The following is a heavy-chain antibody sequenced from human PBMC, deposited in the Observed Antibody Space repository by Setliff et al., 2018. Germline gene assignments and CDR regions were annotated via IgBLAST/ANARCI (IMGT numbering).Heavy chain of an antibody. V-gene: IGHV1-46*01. D-gene: IGHD6-13*01. CDR3: ARAGAAAAGKKGVFEH. CDR1: GYAFTSYY. Sequence: ASVKVSCKASGYAFTSYYMYWVRQAPGQGLEWMGTINTGGGSASIVDQFQGRVTMTRDTSTSTIYLELTSLRSDDTAVYYCARAGAAAAGKKGVFEHWGQGTLVTVSS. CDR2: INTGGGSA. J-gene: IGHJ4*02.